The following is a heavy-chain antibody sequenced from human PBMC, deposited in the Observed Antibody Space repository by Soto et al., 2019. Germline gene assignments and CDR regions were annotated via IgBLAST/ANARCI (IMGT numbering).Heavy chain of an antibody. CDR2: ISPYSGNT. CDR1: GYIFVNYG. CDR3: AMVDNYVTPTPQDV. J-gene: IGHJ6*02. Sequence: QVQLVQSGDEVRKPGSSVKVSCKASGYIFVNYGIAWVRQAPGQGFEWMGWISPYSGNTHYASKVQGRLTMTTDTPPGTGYMDLGSRTSDDTAVYYCAMVDNYVTPTPQDVWGQGTTVTVSS. V-gene: IGHV1-18*01. D-gene: IGHD3-16*01.